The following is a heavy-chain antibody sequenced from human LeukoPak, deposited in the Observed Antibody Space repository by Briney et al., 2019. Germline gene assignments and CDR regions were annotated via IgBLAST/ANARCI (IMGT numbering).Heavy chain of an antibody. Sequence: PSETLSLTCTVSGGSISSGTYYWGWIRQPPGKGLEWIGSIYYSGRTYYTPSLKSRVTISVDTSRNQFSLKLSSVTAADTAMYYCARGAYTSSRFDPWGQGTLVTVSS. CDR1: GGSISSGTYY. CDR2: IYYSGRT. J-gene: IGHJ5*02. D-gene: IGHD6-6*01. V-gene: IGHV4-39*01. CDR3: ARGAYTSSRFDP.